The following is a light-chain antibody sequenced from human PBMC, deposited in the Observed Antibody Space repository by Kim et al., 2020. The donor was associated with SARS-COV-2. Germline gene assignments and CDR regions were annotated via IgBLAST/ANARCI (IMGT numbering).Light chain of an antibody. Sequence: SVGDTVPITCRPSQDIKNWLAWYQQKPGTGPTLLIHDSSTLQSGVPSRFRGNGSETDFTLIINNPQPEDFATYYCQQSESFPLTFGGGTKVDIK. V-gene: IGKV1-12*01. J-gene: IGKJ4*01. CDR1: QDIKNW. CDR3: QQSESFPLT. CDR2: DSS.